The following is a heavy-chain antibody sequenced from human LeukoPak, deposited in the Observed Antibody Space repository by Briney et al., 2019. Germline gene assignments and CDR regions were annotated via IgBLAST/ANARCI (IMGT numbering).Heavy chain of an antibody. J-gene: IGHJ5*02. D-gene: IGHD3-3*01. CDR2: INHSGST. V-gene: IGHV4-34*01. CDR3: TRLRGITIFGVANPINWFDP. Sequence: PSETLSLTCAVYGLSFSGYYWSWIRQPPGKGLEWIGEINHSGSTNYNPFLKSRVTITVATSKNQFSLKLSSVTAADTAVYYCTRLRGITIFGVANPINWFDPWGQGTLVTVSS. CDR1: GLSFSGYY.